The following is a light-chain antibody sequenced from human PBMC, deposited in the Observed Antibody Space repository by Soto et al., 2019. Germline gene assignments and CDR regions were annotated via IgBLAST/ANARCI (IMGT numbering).Light chain of an antibody. V-gene: IGKV3D-15*01. CDR2: GAS. CDR3: QQYNNWPRT. Sequence: EIVMTQSPATLSVSPGERATLSCRASQSVRTNLAWYQQKLGQAPRLLIYGASTRAAGIPARFSGSGSGTDFTLTISSLQSEDFAVYYCQQYNNWPRTFGQGTKVDIK. J-gene: IGKJ1*01. CDR1: QSVRTN.